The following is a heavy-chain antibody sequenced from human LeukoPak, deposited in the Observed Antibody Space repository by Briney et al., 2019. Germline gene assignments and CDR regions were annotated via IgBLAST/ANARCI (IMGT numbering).Heavy chain of an antibody. Sequence: GGSLRLSCAASGFTFSNYWIHWVRQAPGKGLVWVSRISSDGSITNYADSVKGRFTISRDNAKNTLYLQMNSLRAEDTAVYYCAKNLYCGGGSCYPSALGMDVWGQGTTVTVSS. CDR2: ISSDGSIT. J-gene: IGHJ6*02. V-gene: IGHV3-74*01. CDR1: GFTFSNYW. CDR3: AKNLYCGGGSCYPSALGMDV. D-gene: IGHD2-15*01.